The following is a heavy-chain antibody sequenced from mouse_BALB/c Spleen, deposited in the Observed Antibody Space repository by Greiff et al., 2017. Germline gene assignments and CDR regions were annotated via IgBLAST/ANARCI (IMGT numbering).Heavy chain of an antibody. CDR2: INPSSGYT. CDR3: ARYVLYYAMDY. CDR1: GYTFTSYT. Sequence: QVQLKESGAELARPGASVKMSCKASGYTFTSYTMHWVKQRPGQGLEWIGYINPSSGYTNYNQKFKDKATLTADKSSSTAYMQLSSLTSEDSAVYYCARYVLYYAMDYWGQGTSVTVSS. V-gene: IGHV1-4*01. J-gene: IGHJ4*01.